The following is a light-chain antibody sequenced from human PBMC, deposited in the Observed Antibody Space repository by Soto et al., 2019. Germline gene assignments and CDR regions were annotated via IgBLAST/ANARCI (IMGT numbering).Light chain of an antibody. J-gene: IGLJ1*01. CDR1: SSNIGSNY. Sequence: QSVLTQPPSASGTPGQRVTISCSGSSSNIGSNYVYWHQQLPGTAPKLLIYSNNQRPSGVPDRFSGSKSGTSASLAISGLRSEDEADYYCAAWDDSLSGYVFGTGTKVTVL. CDR3: AAWDDSLSGYV. CDR2: SNN. V-gene: IGLV1-47*02.